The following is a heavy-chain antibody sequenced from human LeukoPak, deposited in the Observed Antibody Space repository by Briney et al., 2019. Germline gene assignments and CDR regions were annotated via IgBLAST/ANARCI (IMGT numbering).Heavy chain of an antibody. J-gene: IGHJ4*02. CDR3: ARIDILTGYYSDY. V-gene: IGHV1-2*02. D-gene: IGHD3-9*01. CDR1: GYTFTGYY. Sequence: GASVKVSCKASGYTFTGYYMHWVRQAPGQGLEWMGWINPNSGGTNYAQKFQGRVTMIRDTSISTAYMELSRLRSDDTAVYYCARIDILTGYYSDYWGQGTLVTVSS. CDR2: INPNSGGT.